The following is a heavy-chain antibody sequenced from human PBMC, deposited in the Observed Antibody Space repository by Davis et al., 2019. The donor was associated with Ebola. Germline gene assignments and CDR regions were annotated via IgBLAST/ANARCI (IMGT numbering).Heavy chain of an antibody. J-gene: IGHJ4*02. CDR1: DDSISGHY. CDR2: ISGSGRT. Sequence: PSETLSLTCTVSDDSISGHYLNWFRQPPGKGLEWIGFISGSGRTSYNPSLTSRITISADTSKNQFSLNLSSVTAADTAVYFCARFGHGAYWGQGTLVTVSS. V-gene: IGHV4-59*11. CDR3: ARFGHGAY. D-gene: IGHD3-16*01.